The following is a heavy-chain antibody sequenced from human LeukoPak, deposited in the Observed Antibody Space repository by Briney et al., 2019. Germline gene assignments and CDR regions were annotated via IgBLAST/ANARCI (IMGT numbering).Heavy chain of an antibody. CDR1: GFTFSSYE. CDR2: IYYSGRA. CDR3: ARETGYCDYGSCGNFDY. D-gene: IGHD2-15*01. V-gene: IGHV4-34*01. J-gene: IGHJ4*02. Sequence: GSLRLSCAASGFTFSSYEMNWVRQSPGKGLDWIGEIYYSGRAKYNPSLQSRVTLSVDRSKNQFSLKLTSVTAADTAVYYCARETGYCDYGSCGNFDYWGQGTQVTVSS.